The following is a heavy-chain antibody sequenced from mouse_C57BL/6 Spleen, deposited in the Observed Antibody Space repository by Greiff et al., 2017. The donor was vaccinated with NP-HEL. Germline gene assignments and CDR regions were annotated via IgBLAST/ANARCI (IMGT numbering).Heavy chain of an antibody. V-gene: IGHV1-80*01. J-gene: IGHJ2*01. D-gene: IGHD1-1*01. CDR1: GYAFSSYW. CDR2: IYPGDGDT. CDR3: ARGNYGSSYDYFDY. Sequence: VQLQQSGAELVKPGASVKISCKASGYAFSSYWMNWVKQRPGKGLEWIGQIYPGDGDTNYNGKFKGKATLTADKSSSTASMQLSSLTSEDSAVYFCARGNYGSSYDYFDYWGQGTTLTVSS.